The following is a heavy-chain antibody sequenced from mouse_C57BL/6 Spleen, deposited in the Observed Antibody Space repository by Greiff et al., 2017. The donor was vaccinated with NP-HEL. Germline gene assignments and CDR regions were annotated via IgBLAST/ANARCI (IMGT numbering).Heavy chain of an antibody. CDR2: ISSGSSTI. CDR3: ARGPRFAY. J-gene: IGHJ3*01. Sequence: EVKLMESGGGLVKPGGSLKLSCAASGFTFSDYGMHWVRQAPEKGLEWVAYISSGSSTIYYADTVKGRFTISRDNAKNTLFLQMTSLRSEDTAMYYCARGPRFAYWGQGTLVTVSA. V-gene: IGHV5-17*01. CDR1: GFTFSDYG.